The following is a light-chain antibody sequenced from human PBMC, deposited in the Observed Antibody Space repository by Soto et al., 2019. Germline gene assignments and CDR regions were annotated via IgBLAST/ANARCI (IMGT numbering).Light chain of an antibody. CDR1: QGIDAS. CDR2: AAS. J-gene: IGKJ5*01. CDR3: QQLHGYPIT. Sequence: ILWTQSPSSLSASVGDRVTITCRASQGIDASLAWYQQKPGKAPKLLIYAASNFQSGVPSRFSGSGSGTHFTLTISSLQPEDFATYSCQQLHGYPITFGQGTRL. V-gene: IGKV1-9*01.